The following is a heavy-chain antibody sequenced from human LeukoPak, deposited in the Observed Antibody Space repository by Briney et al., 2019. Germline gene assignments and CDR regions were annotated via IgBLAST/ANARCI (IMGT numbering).Heavy chain of an antibody. J-gene: IGHJ4*02. Sequence: ASVKVSCKASGYTFTGYYMHWVRQAPGQGLEWMGWINPNSGGTNYAQKFQGRVTMTRDTSISTAYMELSRLRSDDTAVCYCARGLLGSGSYYPTIDYWGQGTLVTVSS. V-gene: IGHV1-2*02. CDR1: GYTFTGYY. D-gene: IGHD3-10*01. CDR3: ARGLLGSGSYYPTIDY. CDR2: INPNSGGT.